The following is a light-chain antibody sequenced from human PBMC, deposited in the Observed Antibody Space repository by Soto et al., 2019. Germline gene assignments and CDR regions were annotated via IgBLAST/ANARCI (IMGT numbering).Light chain of an antibody. CDR2: EVN. CDR1: SSDIGAYDY. Sequence: QSALTQPASLSGSPGQSITISCTGTSSDIGAYDYVSWFQQHPGKAPKRMISEVNTRHSGVSNRFSGSKSGNTAYLTISGLNVEDEAEYFCCSFTTTSPHVFGPGTTLTVL. J-gene: IGLJ1*01. V-gene: IGLV2-14*01. CDR3: CSFTTTSPHV.